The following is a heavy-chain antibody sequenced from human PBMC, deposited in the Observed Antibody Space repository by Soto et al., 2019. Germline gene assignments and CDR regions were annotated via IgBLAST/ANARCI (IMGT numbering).Heavy chain of an antibody. CDR1: GYTFTSYY. Sequence: ASVKVSCKASGYTFTSYYMHWVRQAPGQGLEWMGIINPSGGSTSYAQKFQGRVTMTRDTSTSTVYMELSSLRSEDTAVYYCARGRGSSGYYYYYYMDVWGKGTTVTVSS. CDR2: INPSGGST. J-gene: IGHJ6*03. CDR3: ARGRGSSGYYYYYYMDV. V-gene: IGHV1-46*03. D-gene: IGHD6-13*01.